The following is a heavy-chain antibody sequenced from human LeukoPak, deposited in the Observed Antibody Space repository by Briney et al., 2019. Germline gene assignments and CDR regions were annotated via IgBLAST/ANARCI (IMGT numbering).Heavy chain of an antibody. CDR3: ARDTVSKGYYYYYMDV. CDR2: IYTSGST. D-gene: IGHD4-17*01. J-gene: IGHJ6*03. V-gene: IGHV4-61*02. CDR1: GGSISSGSYY. Sequence: SETLSLTCTVSGGSISSGSYYWSWIRQPAGKGLEWIGRIYTSGSTNYNPSLKSRVTISVDTSKNQFSLKLSSVTAADTAVYYCARDTVSKGYYYYYMDVWGKGTTVTISS.